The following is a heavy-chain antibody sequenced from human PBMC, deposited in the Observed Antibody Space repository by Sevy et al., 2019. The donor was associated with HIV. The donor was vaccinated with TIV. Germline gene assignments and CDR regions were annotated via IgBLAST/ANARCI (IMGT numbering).Heavy chain of an antibody. Sequence: SETLSLTCAVYGGSFNNDYWTWIRQPPGKGLEWIGEVSRAGTTKYNPSLQSRTTMLLDTSTNQFSLKLTSVTAADTAMYYCARSVPSVLTGPVGLFFQVYSGWFDPWGQGIMVTVSS. CDR2: VSRAGTT. V-gene: IGHV4-34*10. CDR3: ARSVPSVLTGPVGLFFQVYSGWFDP. CDR1: GGSFNNDY. D-gene: IGHD2-21*01. J-gene: IGHJ5*02.